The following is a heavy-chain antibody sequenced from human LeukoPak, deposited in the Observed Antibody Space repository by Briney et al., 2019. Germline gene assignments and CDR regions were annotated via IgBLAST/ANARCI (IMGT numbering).Heavy chain of an antibody. J-gene: IGHJ4*02. D-gene: IGHD3-10*01. CDR1: GFTFSDYY. CDR3: ARPQLLWFGELSQIDY. V-gene: IGHV3-11*01. CDR2: ISSSGSTI. Sequence: GGSLRLSCAAPGFTFSDYYMSWIRQAPGKGLEWVSYISSSGSTIYYADSVKGRFTISRDNAKNSLYLQMNSLRAEDTAVYYCARPQLLWFGELSQIDYWGQGTLVTVSS.